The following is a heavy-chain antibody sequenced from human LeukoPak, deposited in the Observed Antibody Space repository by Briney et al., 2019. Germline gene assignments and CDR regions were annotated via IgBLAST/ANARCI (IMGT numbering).Heavy chain of an antibody. CDR2: IIPIFGTA. V-gene: IGHV1-69*13. J-gene: IGHJ6*03. CDR1: GYTFTSYA. CDR3: ARGIAAAGTFHYYYYMDV. D-gene: IGHD6-13*01. Sequence: GASVKVSCKASGYTFTSYAISWVRQAPGQGLEWMGGIIPIFGTANYAQKFQGRVTITADESTSTAYMELSSLRSEDTAVYYCARGIAAAGTFHYYYYMDVWGKGTTVTISS.